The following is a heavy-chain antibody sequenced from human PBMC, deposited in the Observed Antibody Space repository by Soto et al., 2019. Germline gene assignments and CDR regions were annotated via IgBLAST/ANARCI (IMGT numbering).Heavy chain of an antibody. CDR3: ARARTSSAVDFDY. D-gene: IGHD6-19*01. CDR2: IYYTGNT. J-gene: IGHJ4*02. V-gene: IGHV4-59*01. CDR1: GGSISSYY. Sequence: SETLSLTCTVSGGSISSYYRSWIRQPPGKGLEWIGYIYYTGNTNYNPSLKSRVTISVDTSKNQFSLKLTSLTAADTAVYYCARARTSSAVDFDYWGQGTLVTVCS.